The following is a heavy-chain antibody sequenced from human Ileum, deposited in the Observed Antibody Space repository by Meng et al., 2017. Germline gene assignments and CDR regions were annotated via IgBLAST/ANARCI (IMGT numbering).Heavy chain of an antibody. CDR2: IYYSGST. Sequence: QGQLQESGPSLVRPSETLSLACTVSGGSVSSGSYYWSWIRQPPGKGLEWIGHIYYSGSTNYNPSLKSRVTISVDMSKNQFSLKLNSVTAADTAIYFCARSSTSPASYFFDYWGQGTLVTVSS. D-gene: IGHD6-6*01. CDR3: ARSSTSPASYFFDY. CDR1: GGSVSSGSYY. V-gene: IGHV4-61*01. J-gene: IGHJ4*02.